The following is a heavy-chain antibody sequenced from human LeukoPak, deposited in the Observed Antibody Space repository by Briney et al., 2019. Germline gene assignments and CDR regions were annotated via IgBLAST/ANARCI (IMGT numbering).Heavy chain of an antibody. J-gene: IGHJ4*02. V-gene: IGHV4-59*01. CDR3: ARDYYDSSGYYRGFDY. Sequence: SETLSLICTVSGGSISGYYWSWIRQPPGKGLEWIGYIFYSGSANYNPSLKSRVTISVGTSKNQFSLKLSSVTAADTAVYYCARDYYDSSGYYRGFDYWGQGTLVTVSS. CDR1: GGSISGYY. D-gene: IGHD3-22*01. CDR2: IFYSGSA.